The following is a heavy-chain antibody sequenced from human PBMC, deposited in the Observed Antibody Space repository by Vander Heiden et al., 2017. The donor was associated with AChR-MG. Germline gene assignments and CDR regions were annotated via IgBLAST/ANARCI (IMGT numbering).Heavy chain of an antibody. CDR3: ARVPYSGYDGYYYYYGMDV. J-gene: IGHJ6*04. D-gene: IGHD5-12*01. CDR2: ISSSSSYI. Sequence: EVQLVESGGGLVKPGGSLRLSCAASGFTFRSFAMNWVRQVPGKGLEWVSSISSSSSYIYYADSVKGRFTISRDNAKNSLYLQMNSLRAEDTAVHYCARVPYSGYDGYYYYYGMDVWCDGTTVADSS. CDR1: GFTFRSFA. V-gene: IGHV3-21*01.